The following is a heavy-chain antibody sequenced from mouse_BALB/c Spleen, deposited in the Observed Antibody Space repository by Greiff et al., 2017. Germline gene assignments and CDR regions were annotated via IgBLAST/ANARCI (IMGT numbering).Heavy chain of an antibody. J-gene: IGHJ4*01. CDR3: ARDYYVYAMDY. D-gene: IGHD1-1*01. Sequence: QVQLKQSGAELAKPGASVKMSCKASGYTFTSYWMHWVKQRPGQGLEWIGYINPSTGYTEYNQKFKDKATLTADKSSSTAYMQLSSLTSEDSAVYYCARDYYVYAMDYWGQGTSVTVSS. V-gene: IGHV1-7*01. CDR2: INPSTGYT. CDR1: GYTFTSYW.